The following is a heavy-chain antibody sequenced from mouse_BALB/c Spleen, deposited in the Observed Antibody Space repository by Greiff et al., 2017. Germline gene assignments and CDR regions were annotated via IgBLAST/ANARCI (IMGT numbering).Heavy chain of an antibody. CDR2: ISSGGGST. CDR3: ARRYYGSRYAMDY. J-gene: IGHJ4*01. D-gene: IGHD1-1*01. CDR1: GFAFSSYD. V-gene: IGHV5-12-1*01. Sequence: EVQVVESGGGLVKPGGSLKLSCAASGFAFSSYDMSWVRQTPEKRLEWVAYISSGGGSTYYPDTVKGRFTISRDNAKNTLYLQMSSLKSEDTAMYYCARRYYGSRYAMDYWGQGTSVTVSS.